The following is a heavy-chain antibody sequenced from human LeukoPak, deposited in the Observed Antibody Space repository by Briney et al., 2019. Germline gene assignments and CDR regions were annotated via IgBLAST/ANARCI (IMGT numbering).Heavy chain of an antibody. CDR2: IYYSGST. V-gene: IGHV4-59*01. Sequence: SSETLSLTCTVSGGSISSYYWSWIRQPPGKGLEWIGYIYYSGSTNYNPSLKSRVTISVDTSKNQFSLKLSSVTAADTAVYYCARSELLWDFDYWGQGTLVTVSS. CDR3: ARSELLWDFDY. J-gene: IGHJ4*02. CDR1: GGSISSYY. D-gene: IGHD1-26*01.